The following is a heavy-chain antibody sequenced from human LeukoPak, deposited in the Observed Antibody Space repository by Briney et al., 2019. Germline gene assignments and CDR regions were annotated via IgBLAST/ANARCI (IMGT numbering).Heavy chain of an antibody. V-gene: IGHV4-39*07. J-gene: IGHJ5*02. CDR1: GGSISSSSYY. D-gene: IGHD3-10*01. CDR2: IYYSGST. CDR3: ARGGYYGSGNDFRFDP. Sequence: KSSETLSLTCTVSGGSISSSSYYWGWIRQPPGKGLEWIGNIYYSGSTYYNPSLKSRVTISVDTSKNQFSLKLSSVTAADTAVYYCARGGYYGSGNDFRFDPWGQGTLVTVSS.